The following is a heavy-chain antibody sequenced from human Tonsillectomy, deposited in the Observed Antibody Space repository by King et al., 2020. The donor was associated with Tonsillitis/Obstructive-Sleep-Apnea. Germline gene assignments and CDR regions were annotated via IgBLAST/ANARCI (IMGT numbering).Heavy chain of an antibody. J-gene: IGHJ6*03. Sequence: QVQLVESGGGVVQPGRSLRLSCAASGFTLSTYGMHWVRQAPGKGLDWVAVIWYDGSNKYYADSVKGRFTISRDNSKNTLYLQMNSLRAEDTAVYYCARDSGPSDCWSCYYNRPYYYMDVWGQGTTVTVSS. CDR1: GFTLSTYG. D-gene: IGHD3-3*01. CDR3: ARDSGPSDCWSCYYNRPYYYMDV. V-gene: IGHV3-33*01. CDR2: IWYDGSNK.